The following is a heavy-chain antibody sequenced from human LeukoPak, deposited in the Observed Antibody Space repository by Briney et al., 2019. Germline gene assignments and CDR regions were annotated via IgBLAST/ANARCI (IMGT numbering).Heavy chain of an antibody. J-gene: IGHJ4*02. Sequence: SETLSLTCTVSGGSISSYYWSWIRQPPGKGLEWIGYIYYSGSTNYNPSLKSRVTISVDTSKNQFSLKLSSVTAADTAVYYCARSYYDSSDYYFTSWGQGILVTVSS. CDR2: IYYSGST. CDR3: ARSYYDSSDYYFTS. V-gene: IGHV4-59*08. D-gene: IGHD3-22*01. CDR1: GGSISSYY.